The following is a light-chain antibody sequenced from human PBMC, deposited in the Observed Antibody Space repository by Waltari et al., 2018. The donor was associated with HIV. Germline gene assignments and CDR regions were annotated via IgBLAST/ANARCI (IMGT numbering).Light chain of an antibody. J-gene: IGKJ1*01. CDR1: QSLLHSNGYNY. Sequence: EMVVTQSPLSLPVTHGEPASISCSASQSLLHSNGYNYLDWYLQKPGQSPQLLIYLGSNRASGVPDRFSGSGSGTDFTLKISRVEAEDVGVYYCMQALQTWTFGQGTKVEIK. CDR2: LGS. CDR3: MQALQTWT. V-gene: IGKV2-28*01.